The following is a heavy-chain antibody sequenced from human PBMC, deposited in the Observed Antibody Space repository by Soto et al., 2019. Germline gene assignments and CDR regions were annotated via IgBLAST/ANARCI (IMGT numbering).Heavy chain of an antibody. CDR1: GGIFSDFS. CDR3: AGSLRMPGIGNYYYGMDV. Sequence: SVKVSCKASGGIFSDFSFSWVRQAPGQGLEWMGGIMPIFGGPDYAQRFRGRVTITADEVTRTAFMELRGLTSEDTATYYRAGSLRMPGIGNYYYGMDVWGQGTTVTVSS. V-gene: IGHV1-69*13. CDR2: IMPIFGGP. D-gene: IGHD6-13*01. J-gene: IGHJ6*02.